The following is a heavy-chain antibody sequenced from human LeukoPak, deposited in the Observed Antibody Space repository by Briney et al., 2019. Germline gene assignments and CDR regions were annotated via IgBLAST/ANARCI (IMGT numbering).Heavy chain of an antibody. CDR3: AKGGDGYNYGSYFDY. CDR1: GFTFSSYG. J-gene: IGHJ4*02. Sequence: PGGSLRLSCAASGFTFSSYGMHWVRQAPGKGLEWVAFIRYDGDNAFYVDSVKGRFTISGDNSKNTLYLQMNSLRAEDTAVYYCAKGGDGYNYGSYFDYWGQGTLVTVPS. D-gene: IGHD5-24*01. V-gene: IGHV3-30*02. CDR2: IRYDGDNA.